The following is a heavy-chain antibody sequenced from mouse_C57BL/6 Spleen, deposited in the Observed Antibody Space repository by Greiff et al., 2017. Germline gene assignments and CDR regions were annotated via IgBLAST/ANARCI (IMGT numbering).Heavy chain of an antibody. CDR3: ARQLAQEVRYFDV. V-gene: IGHV5-6*01. J-gene: IGHJ1*03. Sequence: EVKLVESGGDLVKPGGSLKLSCAASGFTFSSYCMSWVRQTPEKRLEWVATISSGGGFTYYPDSVKGRFTISRDKAKNTLYLQMSSLKSEDTAMYYCARQLAQEVRYFDVWGTGTTVTVSS. D-gene: IGHD3-1*01. CDR1: GFTFSSYC. CDR2: ISSGGGFT.